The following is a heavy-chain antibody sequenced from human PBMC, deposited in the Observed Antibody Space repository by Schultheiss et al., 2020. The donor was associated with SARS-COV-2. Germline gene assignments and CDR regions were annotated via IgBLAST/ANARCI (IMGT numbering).Heavy chain of an antibody. V-gene: IGHV5-10-1*01. CDR3: ARLSVVVPAAMGSYYYYGMDV. Sequence: GGSLRLSCKGSGYSFTSYWISWVRQMPGKGLEWMGRIDPSDSYTNYSPSFQGHVTISADKSISTAYLQWSSLKASDTAMYYCARLSVVVPAAMGSYYYYGMDVWGQGTTVTVSS. CDR2: IDPSDSYT. D-gene: IGHD2-2*01. CDR1: GYSFTSYW. J-gene: IGHJ6*02.